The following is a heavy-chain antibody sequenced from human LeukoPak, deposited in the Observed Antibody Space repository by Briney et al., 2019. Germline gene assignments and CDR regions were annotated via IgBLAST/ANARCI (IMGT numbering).Heavy chain of an antibody. CDR3: ARGHLVLDV. CDR1: GFTFSAHY. Sequence: KTGGSLRLSCAASGFTFSAHYMSWIRQAPGKGLEWISHTSTSGTSTYHADPVKGRFTISRDDAKNSLNLQMDSLRAEDTAVHYCARGHLVLDVWGRGTTVTVSS. J-gene: IGHJ6*02. D-gene: IGHD3-16*01. CDR2: TSTSGTST. V-gene: IGHV3-11*01.